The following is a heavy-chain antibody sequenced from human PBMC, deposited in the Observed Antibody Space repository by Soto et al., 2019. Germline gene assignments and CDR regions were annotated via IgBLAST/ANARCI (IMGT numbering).Heavy chain of an antibody. V-gene: IGHV3-23*01. CDR1: GFTFSSYA. CDR3: AKDLGTGTTYPVDY. D-gene: IGHD1-7*01. J-gene: IGHJ4*02. Sequence: GGSLRLSCAASGFTFSSYAMSWVRQAPGKGLEWVSAISGSGGSTYYADSVKGRFTISRDNSKNTLYLQLNSLRAEDTAVYYCAKDLGTGTTYPVDYWGQGTLVTVSS. CDR2: ISGSGGST.